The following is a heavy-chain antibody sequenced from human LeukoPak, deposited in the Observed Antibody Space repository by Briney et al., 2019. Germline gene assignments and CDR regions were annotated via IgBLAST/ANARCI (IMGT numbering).Heavy chain of an antibody. V-gene: IGHV3-21*01. J-gene: IGHJ4*02. CDR2: ISSSSTYI. Sequence: GGSLRLSCAASGFSFSTYYVNWVRQAPGKGLEWVSCISSSSTYIYYSDSVRGRFAISRDNAKNSLYLQMNSLRAEDTAVYYCVKENHGSFDYWGQGSLVTVSS. CDR1: GFSFSTYY. D-gene: IGHD1-14*01. CDR3: VKENHGSFDY.